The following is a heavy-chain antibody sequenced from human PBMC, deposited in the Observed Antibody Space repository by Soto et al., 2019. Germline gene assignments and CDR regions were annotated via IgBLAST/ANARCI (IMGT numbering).Heavy chain of an antibody. Sequence: SETLSLTCAVSGASDTSDDYYWSWICQPPGKGLEWIGYIYHSGSTYYNPSLKSRVSISIDTSQNQFSLKLTSLTAADTAVYYCARDPIFYYASSGYGGSYFDYWGQGSRVTVSS. CDR3: ARDPIFYYASSGYGGSYFDY. V-gene: IGHV4-30-4*01. D-gene: IGHD3-22*01. CDR1: GASDTSDDYY. CDR2: IYHSGST. J-gene: IGHJ4*02.